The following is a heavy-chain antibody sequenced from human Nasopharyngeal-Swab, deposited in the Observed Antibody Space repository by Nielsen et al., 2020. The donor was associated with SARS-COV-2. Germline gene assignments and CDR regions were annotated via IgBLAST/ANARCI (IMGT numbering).Heavy chain of an antibody. J-gene: IGHJ6*02. V-gene: IGHV1-8*01. CDR1: GYTFTSYD. CDR3: AKDFGYGDYWSVYYYYGMDV. D-gene: IGHD4-17*01. CDR2: MNPNSGNT. Sequence: ASVKVSCKASGYTFTSYDINWVRQAAGQGLEWMGWMNPNSGNTGYAQKFQGRVTMTRNTSISTAYMELSSLRSEDTAVYYCAKDFGYGDYWSVYYYYGMDVWGQGTTVTVSS.